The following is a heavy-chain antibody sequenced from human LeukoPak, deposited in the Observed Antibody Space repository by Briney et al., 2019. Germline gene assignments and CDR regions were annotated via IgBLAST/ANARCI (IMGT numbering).Heavy chain of an antibody. D-gene: IGHD6-13*01. CDR2: ISGSGGST. J-gene: IGHJ1*01. V-gene: IGHV3-23*01. Sequence: PGGSLRLSCAASGFTFSSYAMSWVRQAPGKGLEWVSAISGSGGSTYYADSVKGRFTISRDNSKNTLYLQMNSLRAEDTAVYYCAKDGGDSSSSGYFQHWGQGTLVTVSS. CDR3: AKDGGDSSSSGYFQH. CDR1: GFTFSSYA.